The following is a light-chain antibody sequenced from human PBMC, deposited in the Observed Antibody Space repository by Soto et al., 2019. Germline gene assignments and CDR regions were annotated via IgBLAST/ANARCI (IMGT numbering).Light chain of an antibody. CDR1: QSIGVN. CDR2: SAS. V-gene: IGKV3-15*01. J-gene: IGKJ4*01. Sequence: EIVMTQSPATLSVSPGEGATLSCRASQSIGVNLAWYQQKPGQAPRLLIYSASTRVTDIPARFSGSGSGTDFTLTISSLQSEDFAVYSCQQYNSWPTALTFGGGTKVDIK. CDR3: QQYNSWPTALT.